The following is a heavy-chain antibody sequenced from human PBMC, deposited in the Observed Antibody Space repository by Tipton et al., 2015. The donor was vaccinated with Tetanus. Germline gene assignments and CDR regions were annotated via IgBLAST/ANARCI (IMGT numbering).Heavy chain of an antibody. V-gene: IGHV3-33*01. D-gene: IGHD2-15*01. CDR2: SWYDGTDK. J-gene: IGHJ4*02. Sequence: CAASGFIFSSYGIHWVRQAPGKGLEWVAVSWYDGTDKYYADSGKGRFTISRDNSKNTLYLQMNSLRAEDTAVYYCAREADCSGGSCFSGGLDNWGQGTQVTVSS. CDR1: GFIFSSYG. CDR3: AREADCSGGSCFSGGLDN.